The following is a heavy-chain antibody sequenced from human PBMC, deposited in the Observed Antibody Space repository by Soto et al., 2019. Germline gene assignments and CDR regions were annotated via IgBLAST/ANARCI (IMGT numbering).Heavy chain of an antibody. CDR2: IIPILGIA. CDR3: ARDRNDWSYSGAYYYGMDV. CDR1: GGTFISYT. D-gene: IGHD3-9*01. J-gene: IGHJ6*02. V-gene: IGHV1-69*04. Sequence: ASVKVSCKASGGTFISYTISWVRQAPGQGLEWMGRIIPILGIANYAQKFQGRVTITRDTSASTAYMELSSLRSEDTAVYYCARDRNDWSYSGAYYYGMDVWGQGTTVTVSS.